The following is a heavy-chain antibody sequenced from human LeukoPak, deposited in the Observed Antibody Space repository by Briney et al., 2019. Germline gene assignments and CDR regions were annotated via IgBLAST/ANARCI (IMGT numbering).Heavy chain of an antibody. V-gene: IGHV4-39*01. CDR2: IYYSGST. CDR1: GGSISSSSYY. CDR3: ASRPTMYCSGGSCSAWKYYYYGMDV. Sequence: SETLSLTCTVSGGSISSSSYYWGWIRRPPGKGLEWIGSIYYSGSTYYNPSLKSRVTISVDTSKNQFSLKLSSVTAADTAVYYCASRPTMYCSGGSCSAWKYYYYGMDVWGQGTTVTVSS. D-gene: IGHD2-15*01. J-gene: IGHJ6*02.